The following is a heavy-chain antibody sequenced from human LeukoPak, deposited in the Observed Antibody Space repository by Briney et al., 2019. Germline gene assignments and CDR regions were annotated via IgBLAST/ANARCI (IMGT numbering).Heavy chain of an antibody. D-gene: IGHD6-19*01. V-gene: IGHV4-61*05. CDR3: ARAPRSGWRPYYYYIDV. Sequence: SETLSLTCTVSDGSISSNSYYWGWIRQPPGKGLEWIGDIYYSGSTNYNPSLKSRVTISVDTSKNQFTLKLSSVTAADTAVYYCARAPRSGWRPYYYYIDVWGKGTTVTISS. CDR2: IYYSGST. CDR1: DGSISSNSYY. J-gene: IGHJ6*03.